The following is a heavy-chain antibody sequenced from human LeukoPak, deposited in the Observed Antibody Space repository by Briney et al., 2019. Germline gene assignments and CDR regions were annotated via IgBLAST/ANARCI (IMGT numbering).Heavy chain of an antibody. CDR3: ARHWNYLIDY. Sequence: GEPLKISCKGSGYSFTSYWIGWVRQLPGKGLEWMGIIYPGDSDTRYSPSFQGQVTISADKSISTAYLQWSSLKTSDTAMYYCARHWNYLIDYWGQGTLVTVSS. D-gene: IGHD1-7*01. J-gene: IGHJ4*02. CDR2: IYPGDSDT. CDR1: GYSFTSYW. V-gene: IGHV5-51*01.